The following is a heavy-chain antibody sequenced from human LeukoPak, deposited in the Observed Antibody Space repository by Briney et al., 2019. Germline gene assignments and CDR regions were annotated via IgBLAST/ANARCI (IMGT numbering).Heavy chain of an antibody. J-gene: IGHJ4*02. CDR2: INSDGSST. D-gene: IGHD3-3*02. CDR3: ARDRGSPFFY. Sequence: GGSLRLSCAASGFTFSSYWMHWVRQAPGKGLVWVSRINSDGSSTNYADSVKGRFTVSRDNAKNTLFLQMNSLRAEDTAVFYCARDRGSPFFYWGQGTLVTVSS. CDR1: GFTFSSYW. V-gene: IGHV3-74*01.